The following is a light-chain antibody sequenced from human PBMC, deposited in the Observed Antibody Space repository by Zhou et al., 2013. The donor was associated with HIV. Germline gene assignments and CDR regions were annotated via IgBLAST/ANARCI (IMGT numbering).Light chain of an antibody. Sequence: DIQMTQSPSTLSASVGDRVTITCRASQSISSWLAWYQQKPGKAPKLLIYKASSLESGVPSRFSGSGSGTEFTLTISSLQPXXXTTISQQXIPIHFGQGTKLEIK. CDR2: KAS. CDR3: QXIPIH. V-gene: IGKV1-5*03. J-gene: IGKJ2*01. CDR1: QSISSW.